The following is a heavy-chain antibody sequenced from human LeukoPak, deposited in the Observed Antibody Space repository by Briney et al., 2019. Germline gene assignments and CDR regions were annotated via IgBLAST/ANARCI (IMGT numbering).Heavy chain of an antibody. CDR2: IWSDGSNK. Sequence: GGSLRLSCGASGFXFSIYGMHWVRQAPGKGLEWVAVIWSDGSNKYYADSVKGRFTISRDNSKNTLYLQMNSLRAEDTAVYSCARASGPFDYWGQGTLVTVSS. J-gene: IGHJ4*02. V-gene: IGHV3-33*01. CDR1: GFXFSIYG. CDR3: ARASGPFDY. D-gene: IGHD3-10*01.